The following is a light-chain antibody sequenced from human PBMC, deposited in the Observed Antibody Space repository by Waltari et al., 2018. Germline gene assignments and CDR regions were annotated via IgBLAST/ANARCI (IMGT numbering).Light chain of an antibody. V-gene: IGKV3-20*01. Sequence: VLTQSPGTLSLSPGERATLSCRASQSLTKRYLAWYQQKPGQAPRLLIYGAYSRAAGIPDRLRGSGSGTDFTLTISRLEPEDFAVYYCQQYGSSVLYTFGQGTKLEIK. J-gene: IGKJ2*01. CDR1: QSLTKRY. CDR3: QQYGSSVLYT. CDR2: GAY.